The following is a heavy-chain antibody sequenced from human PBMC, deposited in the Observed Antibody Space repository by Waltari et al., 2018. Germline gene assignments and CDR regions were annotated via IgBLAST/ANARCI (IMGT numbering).Heavy chain of an antibody. J-gene: IGHJ5*02. V-gene: IGHV1-2*06. Sequence: QVQLVQSGAEVKKPGASVKVSCKASGYTFTGYYMHWVRPAPGQGLEWMGRINPNSGGTNYAQKFQGRVTMTRDTSISTAYMELSRLRSDDTAVYYCARDVYYYDSSGYYYVWFDPWGQGTLVTVSS. CDR2: INPNSGGT. D-gene: IGHD3-22*01. CDR1: GYTFTGYY. CDR3: ARDVYYYDSSGYYYVWFDP.